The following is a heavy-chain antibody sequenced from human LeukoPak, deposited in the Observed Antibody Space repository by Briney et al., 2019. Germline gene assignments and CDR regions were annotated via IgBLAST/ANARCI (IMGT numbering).Heavy chain of an antibody. CDR3: ARDDADY. CDR1: GYTFTGYY. Sequence: GASVKVSCKASGYTFTGYYMHWVRQAPGQGLEWMGWINPNSGGTSYAQKFQGRVTMTRDTSTSTVYMELSSLRSEDTAVYYCARDDADYWGQGTLVTVSS. CDR2: INPNSGGT. V-gene: IGHV1-2*02. J-gene: IGHJ4*02.